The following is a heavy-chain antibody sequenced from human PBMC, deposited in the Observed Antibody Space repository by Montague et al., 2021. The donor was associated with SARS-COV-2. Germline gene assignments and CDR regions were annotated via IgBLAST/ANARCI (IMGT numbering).Heavy chain of an antibody. CDR3: AREARGYSYGVFPGFDY. V-gene: IGHV4-61*01. J-gene: IGHJ4*02. CDR1: GVSVNSGSHY. Sequence: SETLSLTCSVSGVSVNSGSHYWSRIRQPPGKGLEWIGYVYYSGTTXYNPSLQSRVSISLDTSNNQFSLSLRSVTSADSAVYFCAREARGYSYGVFPGFDYWGLGVLVTVSS. D-gene: IGHD5-18*01. CDR2: VYYSGTT.